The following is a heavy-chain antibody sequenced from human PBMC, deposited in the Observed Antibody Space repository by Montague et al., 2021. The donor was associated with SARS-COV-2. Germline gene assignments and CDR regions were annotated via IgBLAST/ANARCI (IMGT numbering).Heavy chain of an antibody. CDR3: ARVHPLWFGELLLDYYYYYGMDV. V-gene: IGHV4-4*02. Sequence: SETLSLTCAVSGGSISSSNWWSWVRQPPGKGLEWIGEIYHSGSPNYNPSLKSRVTISVDKSKNQFSLTLSSVTAADTAVYYCARVHPLWFGELLLDYYYYYGMDVWGQGTTVTVSS. J-gene: IGHJ6*02. CDR2: IYHSGSP. CDR1: GGSISSSNW. D-gene: IGHD3-10*01.